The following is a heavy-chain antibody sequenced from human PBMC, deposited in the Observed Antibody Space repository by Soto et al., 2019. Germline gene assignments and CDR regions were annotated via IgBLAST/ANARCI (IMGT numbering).Heavy chain of an antibody. CDR1: GFTFSSYA. CDR3: LVDTAMVGISLDFDY. CDR2: ISYDGSNK. Sequence: QVQLVESGGGVVQPGRSLRLSCAASGFTFSSYAMHWVRQAPCKGLEWVAVISYDGSNKYYADSVKGRFTISRDNSKNTLYLQMNSLRAEDTAVYYCLVDTAMVGISLDFDYWGQGTLVTVSS. V-gene: IGHV3-30-3*01. J-gene: IGHJ4*02. D-gene: IGHD5-18*01.